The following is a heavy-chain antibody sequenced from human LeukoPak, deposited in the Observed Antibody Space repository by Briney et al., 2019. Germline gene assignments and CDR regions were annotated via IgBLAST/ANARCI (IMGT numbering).Heavy chain of an antibody. CDR3: ARESGSYSPFDY. CDR2: IYTSGST. V-gene: IGHV4-4*07. CDR1: GGSSSISSYY. D-gene: IGHD1-26*01. J-gene: IGHJ4*02. Sequence: SETLSLTCTVSGGSSSISSYYWSWIRQPAGKGLEWIGRIYTSGSTNYNPSLKSRVTMSVDTPKNQFSLELSSVTAADTAVYYCARESGSYSPFDYWGQGTLVTVSS.